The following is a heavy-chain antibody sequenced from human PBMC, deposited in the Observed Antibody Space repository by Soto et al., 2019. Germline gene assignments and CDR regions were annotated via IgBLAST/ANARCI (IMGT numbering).Heavy chain of an antibody. V-gene: IGHV1-69*13. Sequence: ASVKVSCKASGGTFSSYAISWVRQAPGQGLEWMGGIIPIFGTANYAQKFQGRVTITADESTSTAYMELSSLRSEDTAVYYWAKRQYYYGSGSYYNLGGNYYYGMDVWGQGTTVTVSS. CDR3: AKRQYYYGSGSYYNLGGNYYYGMDV. J-gene: IGHJ6*02. D-gene: IGHD3-10*01. CDR1: GGTFSSYA. CDR2: IIPIFGTA.